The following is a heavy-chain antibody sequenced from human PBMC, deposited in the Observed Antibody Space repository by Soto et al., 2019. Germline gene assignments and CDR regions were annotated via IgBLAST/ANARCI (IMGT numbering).Heavy chain of an antibody. D-gene: IGHD2-2*02. CDR2: ISSSSSYI. V-gene: IGHV3-21*01. Sequence: VGSLRLSCAASGFTFSSYSMNWVRQAPGKGLEWVSSISSSSSYIYYADSVKGRFTISRDNAKNSLYLQMNSLRAEDTAVYYCARAVLRVTRYTDLDYGMDVWGQGTTVTVSS. J-gene: IGHJ6*02. CDR3: ARAVLRVTRYTDLDYGMDV. CDR1: GFTFSSYS.